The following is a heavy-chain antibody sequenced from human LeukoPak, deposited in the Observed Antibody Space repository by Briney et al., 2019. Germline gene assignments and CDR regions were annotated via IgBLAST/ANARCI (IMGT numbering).Heavy chain of an antibody. CDR3: ARRYCGTSKCKGGDTLDY. CDR1: GYTFTHYY. D-gene: IGHD2-21*01. CDR2: INPSGGST. V-gene: IGHV1-46*01. Sequence: ASVKVSCKASGYTFTHYYMHWVRQAPGQGLEWVGIINPSGGSTAYAQKFQGGVTMTTDTSTSTVYMELSSLRSDDTAVYYCARRYCGTSKCKGGDTLDYWGQGTLVTVSS. J-gene: IGHJ4*02.